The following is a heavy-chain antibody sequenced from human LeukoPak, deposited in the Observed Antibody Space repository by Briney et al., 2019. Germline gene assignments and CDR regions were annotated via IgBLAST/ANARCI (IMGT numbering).Heavy chain of an antibody. Sequence: GASLKISCKGSGYRFTNHWIGWVRQLPGKGLEWMAIIYAGDSDTRYSPSFQGQVTISVDKSISTAYLQWSSLKASDTAIYYCVTAAHFDYWGQGTLVTVSS. V-gene: IGHV5-51*01. CDR2: IYAGDSDT. D-gene: IGHD6-13*01. CDR1: GYRFTNHW. CDR3: VTAAHFDY. J-gene: IGHJ4*02.